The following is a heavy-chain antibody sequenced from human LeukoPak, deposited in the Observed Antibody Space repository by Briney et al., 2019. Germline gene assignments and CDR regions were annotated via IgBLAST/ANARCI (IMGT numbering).Heavy chain of an antibody. CDR2: IKQDGSEK. Sequence: PGGSLRLSCAASGFTFSSYWMSWVRQAPGKGLEWVANIKQDGSEKYYVDSVKGRFTISRDNAKNSLYLQMNNLRAEDTAVYYCARTYYDFWSGYSVNPLDYWGQGTLVTVSS. CDR3: ARTYYDFWSGYSVNPLDY. V-gene: IGHV3-7*03. CDR1: GFTFSSYW. D-gene: IGHD3-3*01. J-gene: IGHJ4*02.